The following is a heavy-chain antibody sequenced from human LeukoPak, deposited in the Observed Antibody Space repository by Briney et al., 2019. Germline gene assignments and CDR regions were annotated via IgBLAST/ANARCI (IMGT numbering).Heavy chain of an antibody. CDR2: IWHDASHT. V-gene: IGHV3-33*01. D-gene: IGHD3-10*01. J-gene: IGHJ4*02. CDR3: AREILGSGSYPDY. Sequence: GRSLRLSCAASGFSFSTYAMHWVRQAPDKGLEWVALIWHDASHTFYTDSVKGRFTISRDNSKNTVYLQMNSLGGEDTAVYYCAREILGSGSYPDYWGQGTLVTVSS. CDR1: GFSFSTYA.